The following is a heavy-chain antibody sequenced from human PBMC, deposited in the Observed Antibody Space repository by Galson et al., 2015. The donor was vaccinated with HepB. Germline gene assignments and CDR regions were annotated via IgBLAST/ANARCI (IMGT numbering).Heavy chain of an antibody. Sequence: SLRLSCAASGFTFSSYGMYWVRQAPGKGLEWVAFISYDGSKKYYADSAKGRFTSSRDNTKNTLYLQMNSLRVEDTAVYYCAILEGVESSWLDPWGQGTLVTVSS. CDR2: ISYDGSKK. CDR3: AILEGVESSWLDP. D-gene: IGHD2-15*01. CDR1: GFTFSSYG. J-gene: IGHJ5*02. V-gene: IGHV3-30*03.